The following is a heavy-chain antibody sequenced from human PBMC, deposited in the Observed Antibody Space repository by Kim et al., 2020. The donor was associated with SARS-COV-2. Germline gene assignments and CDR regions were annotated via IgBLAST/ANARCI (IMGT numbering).Heavy chain of an antibody. J-gene: IGHJ6*02. CDR1: GGSFSGYY. V-gene: IGHV4-34*01. Sequence: SETLSLTCAVYGGSFSGYYWSWIRQPPGKGLGWIGEINHSGSTNYNPSLKSRVTISVDTSKNQFSLKLSSVTAADTAVYYCARVVLEYSSSSLPYGMDVWGQGTTVTVSS. CDR2: INHSGST. D-gene: IGHD6-6*01. CDR3: ARVVLEYSSSSLPYGMDV.